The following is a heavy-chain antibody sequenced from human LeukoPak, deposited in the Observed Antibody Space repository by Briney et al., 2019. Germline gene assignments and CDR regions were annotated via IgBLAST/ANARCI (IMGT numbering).Heavy chain of an antibody. CDR3: ARTTLYGDSDAFDI. Sequence: SETLSLTCTVSGGSISSSSYYWGWIRQPPGKGLEWIGSIYYSGSTYYNPSLKSRVTISVDTSKNQFSLKLSSVTAAGTAVYYCARTTLYGDSDAFDIWGQGTMVTVSS. D-gene: IGHD4-17*01. J-gene: IGHJ3*02. V-gene: IGHV4-39*07. CDR1: GGSISSSSYY. CDR2: IYYSGST.